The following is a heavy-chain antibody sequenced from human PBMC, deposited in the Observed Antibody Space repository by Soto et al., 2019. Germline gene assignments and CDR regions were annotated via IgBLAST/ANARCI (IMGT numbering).Heavy chain of an antibody. Sequence: SSVKVSCKASGYTFTSYGISWVRQAPGQGLEWMGWISAYNGNTNYAQKLQGRVTMTTDTSTSTAYMELRSLRSDDTAVYYCARDLQWGSSSWYRYYYYGMDVWGQGTTVTVSS. CDR1: GYTFTSYG. J-gene: IGHJ6*02. D-gene: IGHD6-13*01. CDR3: ARDLQWGSSSWYRYYYYGMDV. V-gene: IGHV1-18*01. CDR2: ISAYNGNT.